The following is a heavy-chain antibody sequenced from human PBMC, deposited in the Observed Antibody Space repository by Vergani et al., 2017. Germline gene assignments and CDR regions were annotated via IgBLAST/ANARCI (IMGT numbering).Heavy chain of an antibody. J-gene: IGHJ3*02. D-gene: IGHD2/OR15-2a*01. CDR2: IWYDGSKE. CDR3: ARDADHFLSRNWYDALDI. V-gene: IGHV3-33*01. CDR1: GFTLSSHA. Sequence: QVQLEESGGGVVQPGRSLRLSCAGSGFTLSSHAMHWVRQAPGKGLEWVAFIWYDGSKEYYADSVKGRFTISRDNSQNTVFLQMNSLRAEDTAVYFCARDADHFLSRNWYDALDIWGRGTTVTVSS.